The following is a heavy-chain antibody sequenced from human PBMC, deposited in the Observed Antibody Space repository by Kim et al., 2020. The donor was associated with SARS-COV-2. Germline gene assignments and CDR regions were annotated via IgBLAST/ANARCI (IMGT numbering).Heavy chain of an antibody. J-gene: IGHJ6*02. CDR1: GGSISSSSYY. CDR2: IYYSGST. Sequence: SETLSLTCTVSGGSISSSSYYWGWIRQPPGKGLEWIGSIYYSGSTYYNPTLKSRVTISVDTSKNQFSLKLSSVTAADTAVYYCARLGSDCSSTSCFYYYYGMDVWGQGTTVTVSS. D-gene: IGHD2-2*01. CDR3: ARLGSDCSSTSCFYYYYGMDV. V-gene: IGHV4-39*01.